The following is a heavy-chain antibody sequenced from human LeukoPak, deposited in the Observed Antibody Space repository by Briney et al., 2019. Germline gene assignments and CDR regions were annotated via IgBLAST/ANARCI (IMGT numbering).Heavy chain of an antibody. D-gene: IGHD6-13*01. CDR1: GFSFSNYG. J-gene: IGHJ4*02. V-gene: IGHV3-33*01. Sequence: GGSLRLSCAASGFSFSNYGMHWVRQAPGEGLEWVAVIWYDGSNKYYADSVKGRFTISRDNSKNTLYLQMNSLRAEDTAVYYCARAYSSSWSAIDYWGQGTLVTVSS. CDR2: IWYDGSNK. CDR3: ARAYSSSWSAIDY.